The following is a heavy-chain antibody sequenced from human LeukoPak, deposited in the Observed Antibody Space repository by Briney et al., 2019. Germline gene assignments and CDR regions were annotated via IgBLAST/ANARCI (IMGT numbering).Heavy chain of an antibody. D-gene: IGHD5-18*01. CDR3: AKQADTPMLIWSFTDY. CDR2: ISSISSSST. Sequence: GSLRLSCAASGFTFSSYSMNWVRQAPGKGLEWVSYISSISSSSTYYADSVKGRFTISRDNAKNSLFLQMNSLRAEDTALYYCAKQADTPMLIWSFTDYWGQGTLVTVSS. J-gene: IGHJ4*02. CDR1: GFTFSSYS. V-gene: IGHV3-48*04.